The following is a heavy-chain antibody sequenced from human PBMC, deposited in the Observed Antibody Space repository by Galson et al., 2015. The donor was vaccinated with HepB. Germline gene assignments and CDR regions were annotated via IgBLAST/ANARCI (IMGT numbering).Heavy chain of an antibody. D-gene: IGHD2-2*02. CDR1: GFSFEEYA. CDR3: AKSGCSNTNCYMNY. CDR2: ISWNSGTM. Sequence: SLRLSCAASGFSFEEYAMQWVRQAPGKGLEWVSDISWNSGTMGYADSVRGRFTISRDNAKNSLYLQMNSLRPEVTAFYYCAKSGCSNTNCYMNYWGQGTLVTVSS. V-gene: IGHV3-9*01. J-gene: IGHJ4*02.